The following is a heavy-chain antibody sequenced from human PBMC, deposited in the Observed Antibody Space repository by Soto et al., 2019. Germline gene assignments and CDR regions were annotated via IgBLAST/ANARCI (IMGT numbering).Heavy chain of an antibody. D-gene: IGHD6-13*01. Sequence: QVQLVQSGAEVKKPGASVKVSCKASGYTFTSYGISWVRQAPGQGLEWMGWISAYNGNTNYAQKFQGRVTITADESTSTAYMELSSLRSEDTAVYYCARDKSSNIAAAGRRYYYYGMDVWGQGTTVTVSS. J-gene: IGHJ6*02. V-gene: IGHV1-18*01. CDR2: ISAYNGNT. CDR1: GYTFTSYG. CDR3: ARDKSSNIAAAGRRYYYYGMDV.